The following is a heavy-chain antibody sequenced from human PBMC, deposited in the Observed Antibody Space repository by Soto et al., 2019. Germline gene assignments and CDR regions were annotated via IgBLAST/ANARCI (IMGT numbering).Heavy chain of an antibody. V-gene: IGHV1-69*06. J-gene: IGHJ4*02. CDR2: IIPIFGTA. CDR1: GGTFISYS. Sequence: QVQLVQSGAEVKKPGSSVKVSCKASGGTFISYSISWVRQAPGQGLAWMGGIIPIFGTANYAQKFQGRVTITADKSTSTAYMELSSLRSEDKAVYYCAREGKIQLWLLDYWGQGTLVTVSS. D-gene: IGHD5-18*01. CDR3: AREGKIQLWLLDY.